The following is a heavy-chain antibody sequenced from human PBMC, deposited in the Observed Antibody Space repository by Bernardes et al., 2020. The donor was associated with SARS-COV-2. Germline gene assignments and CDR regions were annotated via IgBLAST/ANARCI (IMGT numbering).Heavy chain of an antibody. V-gene: IGHV3-30-3*01. J-gene: IGHJ6*02. CDR1: GFTFSSYA. CDR3: AIAWYYDFWSGYYTYDYGMDV. Sequence: GGSLRLSCAASGFTFSSYAMHWVRQAPGKGREWVADISYDGSNKYYADSVKGRFTISRDNSKNTLYLQMNSLRAEDTAAYYCAIAWYYDFWSGYYTYDYGMDVWGQVSTVNVSS. D-gene: IGHD3-3*01. CDR2: ISYDGSNK.